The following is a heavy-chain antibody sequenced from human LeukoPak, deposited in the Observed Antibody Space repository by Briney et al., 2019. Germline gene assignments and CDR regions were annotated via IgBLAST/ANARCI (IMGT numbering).Heavy chain of an antibody. J-gene: IGHJ4*02. D-gene: IGHD5-24*01. CDR1: GFTFDDYA. Sequence: PGGSLRLSCAASGFTFDDYAMHWVRQAPGKGLEWVSGISWNSGSIGYADSVKGRFTISRDNAKNSLYLQMNSLRAEDTALYYCAKDIRRWLQLGVFDYWGQGTLVTVSS. CDR3: AKDIRRWLQLGVFDY. V-gene: IGHV3-9*01. CDR2: ISWNSGSI.